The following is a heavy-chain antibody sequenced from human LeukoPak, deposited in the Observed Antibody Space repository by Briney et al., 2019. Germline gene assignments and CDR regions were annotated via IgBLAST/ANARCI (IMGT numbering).Heavy chain of an antibody. CDR1: GFTFSSYW. CDR2: INNDGSDT. V-gene: IGHV3-74*01. J-gene: IGHJ4*02. D-gene: IGHD1-1*01. Sequence: GGSLRLSCVASGFTFSSYWMHWVRQVPGKGLVWVSHINNDGSDTTYADSVKGRFSISRDNAKSTLFLQMNSLQAEDTAIYYRVRSGGGFDYWGQGTLVTVSS. CDR3: VRSGGGFDY.